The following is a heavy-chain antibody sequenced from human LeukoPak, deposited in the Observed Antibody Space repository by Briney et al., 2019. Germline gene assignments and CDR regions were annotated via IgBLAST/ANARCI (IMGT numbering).Heavy chain of an antibody. CDR3: ARFIAVADPAEYFQH. J-gene: IGHJ1*01. Sequence: GGSLRLSCAASGFTFSSYSMNWVRQAPGKGLEWVSYISSSSSTIYYADSVKGRFTISRDNAKNSLYLQMNSLRAEDTAVYYCARFIAVADPAEYFQHWGQGTLVTVSS. D-gene: IGHD6-19*01. V-gene: IGHV3-48*04. CDR2: ISSSSSTI. CDR1: GFTFSSYS.